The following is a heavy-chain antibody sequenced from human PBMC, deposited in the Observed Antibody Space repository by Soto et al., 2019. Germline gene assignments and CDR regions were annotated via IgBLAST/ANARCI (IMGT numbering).Heavy chain of an antibody. CDR3: EKETDSSGYRPLAY. D-gene: IGHD3-22*01. Sequence: GGSLRLSCAASGFTFSSYGMHWVRQAPGKGLEWVAVISYDGSNKYYADSVKGRFTISRDNSKNTLYLQMNSLRAEDTAVYYCEKETDSSGYRPLAYWGQGTLVTVSS. CDR1: GFTFSSYG. J-gene: IGHJ4*02. CDR2: ISYDGSNK. V-gene: IGHV3-30*18.